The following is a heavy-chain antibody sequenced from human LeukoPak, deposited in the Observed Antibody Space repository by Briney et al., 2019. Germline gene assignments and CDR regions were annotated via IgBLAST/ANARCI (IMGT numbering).Heavy chain of an antibody. CDR2: ISSNGGST. D-gene: IGHD6-19*01. V-gene: IGHV3-64D*06. J-gene: IGHJ4*02. CDR1: GFTFSSYA. CDR3: VKDRVAVAGTYYFDY. Sequence: GGSLRLSCSASGFTFSSYAMHWVRQAPGKGLEYVSAISSNGGSTYYADSVKSRFTISRDNSKNTLYLQMSSLRAEDTAVYYCVKDRVAVAGTYYFDYWGQGTLVTVSS.